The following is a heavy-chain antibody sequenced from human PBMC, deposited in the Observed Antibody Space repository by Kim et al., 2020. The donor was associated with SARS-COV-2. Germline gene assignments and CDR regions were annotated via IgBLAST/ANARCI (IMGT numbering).Heavy chain of an antibody. CDR1: GGSISSSSYY. D-gene: IGHD2-15*01. J-gene: IGHJ4*02. V-gene: IGHV4-39*01. Sequence: SETLSLTCTVSGGSISSSSYYWGWIRQPPGKGLEWIGSIYYSGSTYYNPSLKSRVTISVDTSKNQFSLKLSSVTAADTAVYYCARRGDSGRYFDYWGQGTLVTVSS. CDR2: IYYSGST. CDR3: ARRGDSGRYFDY.